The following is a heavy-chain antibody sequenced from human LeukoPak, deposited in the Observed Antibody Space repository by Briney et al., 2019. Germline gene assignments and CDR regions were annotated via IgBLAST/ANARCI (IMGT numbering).Heavy chain of an antibody. CDR2: IYPGDSDT. J-gene: IGHJ3*02. V-gene: IGHV5-51*01. CDR1: GYSFTSYW. CDR3: ARQLGQYYDSSGYYYLDI. Sequence: GESLKISCKGSGYSFTSYWIGWVRQIPGKGLEWMGIIYPGDSDTRYSPSFQGQVTISADKSISTAYLQWSSLKASDTATYYCARQLGQYYDSSGYYYLDIWGQGTMVTVSS. D-gene: IGHD3-22*01.